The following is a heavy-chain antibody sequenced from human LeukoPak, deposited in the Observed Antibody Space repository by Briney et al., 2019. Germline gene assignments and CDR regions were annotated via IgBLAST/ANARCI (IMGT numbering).Heavy chain of an antibody. Sequence: SETLSLTCTVSGGSISSSGYYWGWIRQPPGKGLEWIASIYYSGSTYYNPSLKSRVTISVDTSKNQLSLKLSSLTAADTAVYYCARHEYSGSYYGLSWFDPWGQGTLITVSS. CDR2: IYYSGST. CDR1: GGSISSSGYY. V-gene: IGHV4-39*01. CDR3: ARHEYSGSYYGLSWFDP. J-gene: IGHJ5*02. D-gene: IGHD1-26*01.